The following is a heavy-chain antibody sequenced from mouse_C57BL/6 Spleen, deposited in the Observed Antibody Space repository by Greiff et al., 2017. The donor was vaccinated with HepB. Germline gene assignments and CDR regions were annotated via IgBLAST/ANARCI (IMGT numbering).Heavy chain of an antibody. CDR2: INPGSGGT. CDR3: ARAGRGYFDV. Sequence: QVQLQQSGAELVRPGTSVKVSCKASGYAFTNYLIEWVKQRPGQGLEWIGVINPGSGGTNYNEKFKGKARLTADKSSSTAYMQLSSLTSEDTAVYFCARAGRGYFDVWGTGTTVTVSS. V-gene: IGHV1-54*01. J-gene: IGHJ1*03. D-gene: IGHD3-1*01. CDR1: GYAFTNYL.